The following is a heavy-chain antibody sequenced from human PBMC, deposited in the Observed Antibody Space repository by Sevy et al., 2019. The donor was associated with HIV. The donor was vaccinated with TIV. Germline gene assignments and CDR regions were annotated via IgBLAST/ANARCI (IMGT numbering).Heavy chain of an antibody. CDR2: ISTYNGNT. V-gene: IGHV1-18*01. D-gene: IGHD3-22*01. CDR1: GYTFTNYG. CDR3: ARDESLSLIVVDLDY. J-gene: IGHJ4*02. Sequence: ASVKVSCKASGYTFTNYGITWVRQAPGQGLEWMGWISTYNGNTKYAQKLQNRITMTTDTATSTAYMELRSLRSDDTAVYYCARDESLSLIVVDLDYWGQGTLVTVSS.